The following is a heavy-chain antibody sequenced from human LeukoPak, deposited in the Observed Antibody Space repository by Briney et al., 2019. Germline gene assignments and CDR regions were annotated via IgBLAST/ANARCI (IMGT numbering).Heavy chain of an antibody. V-gene: IGHV4-59*01. CDR3: ARARSGYDQRFDY. CDR2: IYYSGST. Sequence: SETLSLTCTVSGGSISSYYWSWIRQPPGEGLEWIGYIYYSGSTNYNPSLKSRVTISVDTSKNQFSLKLSSVTAADTAVYYCARARSGYDQRFDYWGQGTLVTVSS. D-gene: IGHD5-12*01. CDR1: GGSISSYY. J-gene: IGHJ4*02.